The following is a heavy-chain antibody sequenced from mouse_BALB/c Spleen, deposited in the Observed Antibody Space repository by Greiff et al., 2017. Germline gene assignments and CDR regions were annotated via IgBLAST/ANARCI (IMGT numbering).Heavy chain of an antibody. D-gene: IGHD2-4*01. Sequence: EVQLQQSGAELVKPGASVKLSCTASGFNIKDTYMHWVKQRPEQGLEWIGRTDPANGNTKYDPKFQGKATITADTSSNTAYLQLSSLTSEDTAVYYCALYDYGAYAMDYWGQGTSVTVSS. CDR2: TDPANGNT. J-gene: IGHJ4*01. V-gene: IGHV14-3*02. CDR3: ALYDYGAYAMDY. CDR1: GFNIKDTY.